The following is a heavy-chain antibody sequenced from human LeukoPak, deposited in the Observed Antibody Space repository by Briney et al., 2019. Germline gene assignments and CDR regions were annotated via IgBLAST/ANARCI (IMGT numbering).Heavy chain of an antibody. J-gene: IGHJ4*02. CDR1: GGSISSGGYY. CDR2: IYYSGST. V-gene: IGHV4-39*01. Sequence: SETLSLTCTVSGGSISSGGYYWSWIRQPPGKGLEWIGSIYYSGSTYYNPSLKSRVTISVDTSKNQFSLKLSSVTAADTAVYYCARQGDSSGYYHVNFDFDYWGQGTLVTVSS. CDR3: ARQGDSSGYYHVNFDFDY. D-gene: IGHD3-22*01.